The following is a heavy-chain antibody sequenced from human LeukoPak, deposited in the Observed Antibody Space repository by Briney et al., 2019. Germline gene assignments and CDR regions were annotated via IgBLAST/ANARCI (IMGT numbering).Heavy chain of an antibody. CDR1: GGSISSSSYY. Sequence: SETLSLTCTVSGGSISSSSYYWGWIRRPPGKGLEWIGSIYYSGSTYYNPSLKSRVTISVDTSKNQFSLKLSSVTAADTAVYYCARRSRQWLVLFDYWGQGTLVTVSS. J-gene: IGHJ4*02. CDR2: IYYSGST. D-gene: IGHD6-19*01. V-gene: IGHV4-39*01. CDR3: ARRSRQWLVLFDY.